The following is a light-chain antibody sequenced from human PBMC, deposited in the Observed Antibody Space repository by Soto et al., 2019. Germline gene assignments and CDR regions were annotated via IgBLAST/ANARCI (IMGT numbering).Light chain of an antibody. V-gene: IGLV2-23*01. Sequence: QSALTQAASVSGSPGQSITISCTGTSSDVGSYNLVSWYQQHPGKAPKLIICEGIKRPSGVSSRFSGSRSGNTASLTISGLQVDDEADYYCCSYAGGSTLLFGGGTKVTVL. CDR3: CSYAGGSTLL. CDR1: SSDVGSYNL. CDR2: EGI. J-gene: IGLJ2*01.